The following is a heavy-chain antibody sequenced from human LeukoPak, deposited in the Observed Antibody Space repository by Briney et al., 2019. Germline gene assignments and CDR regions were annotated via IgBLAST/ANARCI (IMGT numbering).Heavy chain of an antibody. D-gene: IGHD1-26*01. J-gene: IGHJ6*02. CDR2: ISAYNGNT. CDR3: ARVLVGGDYYYGMDV. CDR1: GYTFSDYG. Sequence: ASVTVSCTASGYTFSDYGISWVRQAPGQGLEWMGWISAYNGNTNYAQKLQGRVTMTTDTSTSTAYMELRSLRSDDTAVYYCARVLVGGDYYYGMDVWGQGTTVTVSS. V-gene: IGHV1-18*01.